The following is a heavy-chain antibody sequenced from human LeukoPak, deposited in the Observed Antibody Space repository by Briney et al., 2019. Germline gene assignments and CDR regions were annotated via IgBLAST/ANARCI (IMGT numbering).Heavy chain of an antibody. CDR1: GGSISSGGYS. J-gene: IGHJ5*02. D-gene: IGHD6-13*01. Sequence: SGTLSLTCAVSGGSISSGGYSWSWIRQPPGKGLEWIGYIYHSGSTYYNPSLKSRVTISVDRSKNQFSLKLSSVTAADTAVYYCARGSYSSSWYVGENWFDPWGQGTLVTVSS. CDR3: ARGSYSSSWYVGENWFDP. CDR2: IYHSGST. V-gene: IGHV4-30-2*01.